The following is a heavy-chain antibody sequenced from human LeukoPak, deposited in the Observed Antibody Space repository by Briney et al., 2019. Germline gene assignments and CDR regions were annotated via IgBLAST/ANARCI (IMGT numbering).Heavy chain of an antibody. CDR1: GGSISSYY. D-gene: IGHD6-19*01. Sequence: SETLSLTCTVSGGSISSYYWSWIRQPPGKGLEWIGYIYYSGSTNYHPSLKSRVTISVDTSKNQFSLKLSSVTAADTAVYYCARETIAVAGYFDYWGQGTLVTVSS. CDR3: ARETIAVAGYFDY. CDR2: IYYSGST. J-gene: IGHJ4*02. V-gene: IGHV4-59*01.